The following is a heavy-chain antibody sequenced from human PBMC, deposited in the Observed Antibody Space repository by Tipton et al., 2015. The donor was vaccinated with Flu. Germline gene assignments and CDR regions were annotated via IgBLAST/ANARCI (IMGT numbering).Heavy chain of an antibody. V-gene: IGHV4-59*01. CDR3: ARGDCSSTSCLDY. Sequence: TLSLTCTVSGGSISSYYWSWIRQPPGKGLEWIGYIYYSGSTNYNPSLKSRVTISVDTSKKQFSLKLSSVAAADTAVYYCARGDCSSTSCLDYWGQGTLVTVSS. D-gene: IGHD2-2*01. CDR1: GGSISSYY. CDR2: IYYSGST. J-gene: IGHJ4*02.